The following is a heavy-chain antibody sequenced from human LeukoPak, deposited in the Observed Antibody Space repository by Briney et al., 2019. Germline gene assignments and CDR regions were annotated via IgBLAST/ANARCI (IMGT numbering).Heavy chain of an antibody. CDR3: AKEGDEFRGYLDV. V-gene: IGHV3-30*02. J-gene: IGHJ6*03. CDR1: GFSFSRRG. D-gene: IGHD3-16*01. CDR2: IHNDGTQG. Sequence: GGSLRLSCAASGFSFSRRGLQWVRQAPGKGRGWVAVIHNDGTQGQYADSVKGRFTISKDNSQNTLYLQMNNLRDDDTAVYYCAKEGDEFRGYLDVWGKGTTVTVSS.